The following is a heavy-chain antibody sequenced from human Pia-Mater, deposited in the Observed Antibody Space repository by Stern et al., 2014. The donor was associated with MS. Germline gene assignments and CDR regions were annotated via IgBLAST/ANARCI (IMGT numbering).Heavy chain of an antibody. Sequence: VQLVESGAEVKKPGASVKVSCKVSGYTLTELSMHWVRQAPGKGLEWMGGFDPEDGETSDAQKFQGRVTMTEDTSTDTAYMELSSLRSEDTAVYYCATDLRVRGVIIRDYWGQGTLVTVSS. CDR1: GYTLTELS. D-gene: IGHD3-10*01. V-gene: IGHV1-24*01. CDR3: ATDLRVRGVIIRDY. J-gene: IGHJ4*02. CDR2: FDPEDGET.